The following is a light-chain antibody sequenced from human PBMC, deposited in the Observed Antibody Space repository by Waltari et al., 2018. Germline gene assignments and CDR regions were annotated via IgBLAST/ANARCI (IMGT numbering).Light chain of an antibody. CDR2: GGY. CDR1: YIGSKY. J-gene: IGLJ2*01. Sequence: SYDLTQPLSVSVAVGQTASITCGGDYIGSKYVHWYQEKPGQAPVLVIYGGYDRPPGIPVRFAGSKSGNTATLTISGTQAMDEADYYCQAWDSTVVFGGGTKLTVL. V-gene: IGLV3-9*01. CDR3: QAWDSTVV.